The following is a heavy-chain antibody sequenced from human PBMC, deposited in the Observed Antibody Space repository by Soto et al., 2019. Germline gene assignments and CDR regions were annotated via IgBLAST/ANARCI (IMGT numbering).Heavy chain of an antibody. CDR1: GFTFSNAW. Sequence: GVSLRLSCAASGFTFSNAWMSWVRQAPGKGLDWVGRIKSKTDGGTTDYAAPVKGRFTISRDDSKNTLHLQMHSLKTDDTGVYYCTSPFKVTGFDYWGQGTLVTVSS. CDR2: IKSKTDGGTT. J-gene: IGHJ4*02. V-gene: IGHV3-15*01. D-gene: IGHD2-21*02. CDR3: TSPFKVTGFDY.